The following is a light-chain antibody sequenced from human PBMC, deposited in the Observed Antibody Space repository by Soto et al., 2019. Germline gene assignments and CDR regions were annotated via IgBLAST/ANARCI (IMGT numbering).Light chain of an antibody. CDR3: QQYGSSAT. V-gene: IGKV3-20*01. Sequence: ETVLTQSPDTLSLSPRERATLSCRASQSVTSDYLAWYQQKAGQAPRLLTYGASSRATGITDRFCGSGSGSDFHLTTRRLEPEDSSFYYCQQYGSSATFGGGTKVE. CDR2: GAS. J-gene: IGKJ4*01. CDR1: QSVTSDY.